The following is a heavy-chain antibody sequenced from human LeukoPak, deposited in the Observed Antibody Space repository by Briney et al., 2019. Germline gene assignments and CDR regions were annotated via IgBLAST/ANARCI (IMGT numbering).Heavy chain of an antibody. CDR2: INHSGST. Sequence: PSETLSLTCAVYGGSFSGYYWSWIRQPPGKGLEWIGEINHSGSTNYNPSLKSRVTISVDTSKNQFSLKLSSVTAADTAVYYCARVGAKAGIDYWGQGTLVTASS. J-gene: IGHJ4*02. CDR1: GGSFSGYY. V-gene: IGHV4-34*01. D-gene: IGHD1-26*01. CDR3: ARVGAKAGIDY.